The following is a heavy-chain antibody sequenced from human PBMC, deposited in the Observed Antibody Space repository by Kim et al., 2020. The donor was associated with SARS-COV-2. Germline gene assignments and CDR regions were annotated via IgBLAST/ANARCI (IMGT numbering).Heavy chain of an antibody. Sequence: GGSLRLSCAASGFTFNTYTMDWVRQAPGKGLEWVSSITVSSTHIYYADSVKGGFTISRDNARNSVYLQMDRLRVDDTAVYYCARGWFGQVGDYWGQGTRVTVSS. CDR3: ARGWFGQVGDY. J-gene: IGHJ4*02. V-gene: IGHV3-21*01. CDR2: ITVSSTHI. CDR1: GFTFNTYT. D-gene: IGHD3-10*01.